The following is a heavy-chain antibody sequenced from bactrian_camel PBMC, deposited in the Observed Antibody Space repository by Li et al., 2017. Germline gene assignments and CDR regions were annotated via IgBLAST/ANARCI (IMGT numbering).Heavy chain of an antibody. CDR2: ISPRGQT. Sequence: VESGGGSVQKGGSIKLSCAGRANTISSHCMGWVRQVPGKECEAIAEISPRGQTFYAASVKGRFTITRDDAANTLYLQMNNLKTEDTAMYYCASGMGIGGAWRSQGTQVTVS. J-gene: IGHJ4*01. CDR1: ANTISSHC. D-gene: IGHD1*01. V-gene: IGHV3-2*01.